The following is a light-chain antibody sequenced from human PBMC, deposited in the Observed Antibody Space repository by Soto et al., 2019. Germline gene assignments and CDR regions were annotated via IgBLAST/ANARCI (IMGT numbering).Light chain of an antibody. CDR3: QQYQRYPPS. J-gene: IGKJ4*01. V-gene: IGKV1-16*01. CDR1: EGINIY. CDR2: GAT. Sequence: DIQMTQSPPSLSASVGDRVTISCRASEGINIYLAWFQQKPGKAPKSLIYGATSLQRGVPSRFSGRGGDTDFSLTSISLQPEDIATYYCQQYQRYPPSFGGGTKVEIK.